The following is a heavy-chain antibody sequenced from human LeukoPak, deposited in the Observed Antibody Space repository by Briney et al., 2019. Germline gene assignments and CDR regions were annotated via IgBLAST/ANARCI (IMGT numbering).Heavy chain of an antibody. CDR3: ARVGYSSSWYVEAFDY. CDR2: INPSGGST. Sequence: ASVKVSCKASGYTFTSYYMHWVRQAPGQGLEWMGIINPSGGSTSYAQKFQGRVTMTRDTSTSTVYMELSSLRSEDTAVCYCARVGYSSSWYVEAFDYWGQGTLVTVSS. D-gene: IGHD6-13*01. J-gene: IGHJ4*02. CDR1: GYTFTSYY. V-gene: IGHV1-46*03.